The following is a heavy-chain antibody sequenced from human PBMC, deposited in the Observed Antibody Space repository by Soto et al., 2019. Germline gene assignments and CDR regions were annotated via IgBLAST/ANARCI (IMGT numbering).Heavy chain of an antibody. J-gene: IGHJ1*01. CDR1: GISSRSTW. V-gene: IGHV3-7*01. CDR2: IDPVGSQV. D-gene: IGHD3-3*01. CDR3: AREPLRFFGYFQH. Sequence: PGGSLTLSCELSGISSRSTWMVRASHAPGKGLEWVADIDPVGSQVLYADSVKGLFTISRDNAKNSLYLQMNSLRAEDTAVYYCAREPLRFFGYFQHWGQGTLVTVSS.